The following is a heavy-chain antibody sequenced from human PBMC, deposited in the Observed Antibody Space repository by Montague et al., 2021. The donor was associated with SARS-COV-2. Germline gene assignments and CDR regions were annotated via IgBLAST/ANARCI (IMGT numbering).Heavy chain of an antibody. CDR1: GFTSGDYQ. D-gene: IGHD1-26*01. J-gene: IGHJ4*02. CDR2: INQDETAK. V-gene: IGHV3-7*01. CDR3: ARSPRGSGTRWLDY. Sequence: SLRLSCAASGFTSGDYQMTWVRQAPGKGLQWVANINQDETAKTYVDSVKGRFTISRDNAKNSLILQMNSLKDEDTAVYYCARSPRGSGTRWLDYWGQGTLVTVSS.